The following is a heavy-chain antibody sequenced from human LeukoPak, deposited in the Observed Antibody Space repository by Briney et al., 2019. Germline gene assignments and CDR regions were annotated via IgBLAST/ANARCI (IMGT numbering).Heavy chain of an antibody. Sequence: ASVKDSCKASGYTFTGYYMHWVRQAPGQGLEWMGWINPNSGGTNYAQKFQGWVTMTRDTSISTAYMELSRLRSDDTAVYYCARDTAAATKFYGMDVWGQGTTVTVSS. CDR2: INPNSGGT. J-gene: IGHJ6*02. V-gene: IGHV1-2*04. D-gene: IGHD2-15*01. CDR1: GYTFTGYY. CDR3: ARDTAAATKFYGMDV.